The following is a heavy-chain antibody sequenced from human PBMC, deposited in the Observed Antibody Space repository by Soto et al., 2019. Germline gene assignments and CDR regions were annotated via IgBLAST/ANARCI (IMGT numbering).Heavy chain of an antibody. V-gene: IGHV3-21*01. D-gene: IGHD2-21*01. CDR1: GFTFSSYS. Sequence: EVQLVESGGGLVKPGGSLRLSCAASGFTFSSYSMNWVRQAPGKGLEWVSSISSSSSYIYYADSVKGRFTISRDNAKNSLYLQMNSLRAEDTAVYYCARDRGSSRGDWGIFDYWGQGTLVTVSS. CDR2: ISSSSSYI. J-gene: IGHJ4*02. CDR3: ARDRGSSRGDWGIFDY.